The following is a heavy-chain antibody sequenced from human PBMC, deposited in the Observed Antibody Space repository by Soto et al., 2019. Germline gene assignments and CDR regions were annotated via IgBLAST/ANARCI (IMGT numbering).Heavy chain of an antibody. CDR2: ISAYNGNT. J-gene: IGHJ6*02. D-gene: IGHD6-6*01. CDR1: GYTFTSYG. CDR3: AREEYSSSSFYYYYGMDV. Sequence: ASVKVSCKASGYTFTSYGISWVRQAPGQGLEWMGWISAYNGNTNYAEKLQGRVTMTTDTSTSTAYMELRSLRSDDTGVYYCAREEYSSSSFYYYYGMDVWGQGTTVTAP. V-gene: IGHV1-18*04.